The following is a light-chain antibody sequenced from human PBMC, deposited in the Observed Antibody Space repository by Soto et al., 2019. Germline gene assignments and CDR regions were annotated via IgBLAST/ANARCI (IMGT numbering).Light chain of an antibody. CDR2: DVS. CDR1: SSDVGGYNY. J-gene: IGLJ1*01. Sequence: QSALTQPAPVSGSPGRSITISCTGTSSDVGGYNYVSWYQQHPGKAPKLMIYDVSNRPSGVSNRFSGSKSGNTASLTISGLQAEYEADYYCSLYTISSTYVFGISAKVTFL. CDR3: SLYTISSTYV. V-gene: IGLV2-14*01.